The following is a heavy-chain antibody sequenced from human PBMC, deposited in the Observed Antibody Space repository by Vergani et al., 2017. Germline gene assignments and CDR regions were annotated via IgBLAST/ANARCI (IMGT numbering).Heavy chain of an antibody. Sequence: EVQLVESGGGLVKPGGSLRLSCAASGFTFSSYSMNWVRQAPGKGLEWVSSISSSSSYIYFADSVKGRFTISRDNAKNSLYLQMNSLRAEDTAGYYCARDRNVGYYYGMDVWGQGTTVTVSS. CDR3: ARDRNVGYYYGMDV. J-gene: IGHJ6*02. V-gene: IGHV3-21*01. D-gene: IGHD3-10*01. CDR2: ISSSSSYI. CDR1: GFTFSSYS.